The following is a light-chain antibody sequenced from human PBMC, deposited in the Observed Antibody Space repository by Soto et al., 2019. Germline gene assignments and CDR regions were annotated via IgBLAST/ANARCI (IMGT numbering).Light chain of an antibody. CDR2: GVS. V-gene: IGKV3-15*01. J-gene: IGKJ2*01. CDR1: QSINNN. CDR3: HQYNDWPYT. Sequence: IVMTQSPATLSLSPRERATLSCRASQSINNNFAWYQQKPGQAPRLLIYGVSSRATGVPARFSGSGSGTDFTLTISSLQSEDFAVYYCHQYNDWPYTFGQGTKLEI.